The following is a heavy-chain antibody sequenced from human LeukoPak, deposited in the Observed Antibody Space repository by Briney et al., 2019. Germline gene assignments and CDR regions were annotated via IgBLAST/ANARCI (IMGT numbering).Heavy chain of an antibody. CDR2: ISGSGSRT. J-gene: IGHJ6*02. CDR1: GFTFSSYA. V-gene: IGHV3-23*01. Sequence: PGGSLRLSCAASGFTFSSYAMTWVRQAPGKGLEWVSSISGSGSRTYYADSVKGRFTISRDNSRNTLSLQMSRLRAEDTAVYYCAKMQDVTLMSDGMRVYFYYYGMDVWGQGTTVTVAS. CDR3: AKMQDVTLMSDGMRVYFYYYGMDV. D-gene: IGHD2-2*01.